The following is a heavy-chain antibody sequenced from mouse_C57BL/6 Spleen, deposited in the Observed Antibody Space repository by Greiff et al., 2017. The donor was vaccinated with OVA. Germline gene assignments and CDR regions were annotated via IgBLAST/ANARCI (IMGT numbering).Heavy chain of an antibody. Sequence: VQLKESGPGLVKPSQSLSLTCSVTGYSITSGYYWNWIRQFPGNKLEWMGYISYDGSNNYNPSLKNRISITRDTSKNQFFLKLNSVTTEDTATYYCAREDYDYAWFAYWGQGTLVTVSA. CDR1: GYSITSGYY. J-gene: IGHJ3*01. CDR3: AREDYDYAWFAY. CDR2: ISYDGSN. D-gene: IGHD2-4*01. V-gene: IGHV3-6*01.